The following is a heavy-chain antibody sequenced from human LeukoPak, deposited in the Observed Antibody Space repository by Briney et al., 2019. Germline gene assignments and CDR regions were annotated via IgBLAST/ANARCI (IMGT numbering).Heavy chain of an antibody. J-gene: IGHJ3*02. V-gene: IGHV3-30*03. CDR1: GFTFSSYG. CDR2: ISYDGSNK. D-gene: IGHD1-26*01. Sequence: GGSLRLSCAASGFTFSSYGMHWVRQAPGKGLEWMAVISYDGSNKYYADSVKGRFAISRDNSKNSLYLQVNSLRAEDAAVYYCARERDGGGSFYNAFDIWGQGTMVTVSS. CDR3: ARERDGGGSFYNAFDI.